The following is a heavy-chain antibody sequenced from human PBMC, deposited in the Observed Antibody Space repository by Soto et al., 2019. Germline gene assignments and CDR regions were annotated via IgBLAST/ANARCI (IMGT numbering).Heavy chain of an antibody. CDR1: GFTVSGYS. CDR3: ARVEDSSSRYYYYGMDV. V-gene: IGHV3-73*01. Sequence: GGSLRLSCTAPGFTVSGYSMTWVRQAPGKGLEWVARIRTKSNGYATTYAASVKGRFTISRDDSKNMAYLQMNSLRAEDTAVYYCARVEDSSSRYYYYGMDVWGQGTTVTV. CDR2: IRTKSNGYAT. D-gene: IGHD6-6*01. J-gene: IGHJ6*02.